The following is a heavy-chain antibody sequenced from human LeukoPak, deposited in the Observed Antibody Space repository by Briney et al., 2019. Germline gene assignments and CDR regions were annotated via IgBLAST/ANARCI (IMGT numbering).Heavy chain of an antibody. CDR1: GYTFIGYY. D-gene: IGHD2-2*01. Sequence: ASVKVSCKASGYTFIGYYMHWVRQAPGQGLEWMGWINPNSGGTNYAQKFQGRVTMTRDTSISTAYMELSGLRSDDTAVYYCASGAGTGTIQSRPSYYNYYGMDVWGQGTTVTVSS. CDR3: ASGAGTGTIQSRPSYYNYYGMDV. CDR2: INPNSGGT. J-gene: IGHJ6*02. V-gene: IGHV1-2*02.